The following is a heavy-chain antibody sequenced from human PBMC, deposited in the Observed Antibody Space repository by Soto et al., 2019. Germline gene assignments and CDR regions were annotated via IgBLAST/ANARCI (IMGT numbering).Heavy chain of an antibody. J-gene: IGHJ5*02. V-gene: IGHV1-18*01. Sequence: QVHLVQSGVEVKTPGASVKVSCQASGYTFFTYDISWVRQAPGHGLEWMGWISTYSGDTKYAQKFQGRVTMTTDTSTTTAYLELRILSADNTAVYYCARHHGPTTSENWFDPWGQGTLVTVSS. CDR2: ISTYSGDT. D-gene: IGHD5-12*01. CDR1: GYTFFTYD. CDR3: ARHHGPTTSENWFDP.